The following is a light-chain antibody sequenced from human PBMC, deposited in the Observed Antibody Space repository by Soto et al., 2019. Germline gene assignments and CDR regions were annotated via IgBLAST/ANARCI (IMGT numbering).Light chain of an antibody. CDR1: SSNIGSNT. V-gene: IGLV1-44*01. J-gene: IGLJ3*02. Sequence: QSVLTQPPSASGTPGQRVTISCSGSSSNIGSNTVNWYQQLPGTAPKLLIYSNNQRPSGVPDRFSGSKSGTSASLAISGLQSEDEDDYYCAAWDDSLNGPVFGGGTKLNVL. CDR3: AAWDDSLNGPV. CDR2: SNN.